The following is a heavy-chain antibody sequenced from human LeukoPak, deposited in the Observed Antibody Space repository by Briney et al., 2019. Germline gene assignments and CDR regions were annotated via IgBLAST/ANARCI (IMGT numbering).Heavy chain of an antibody. D-gene: IGHD4-17*01. V-gene: IGHV4-59*08. CDR2: IYYSGST. Sequence: SETLSLTCTVSGGSISSYYWSWIRQPPGKGLEWIGYIYYSGSTNYNPSLKSRVTISVDTSKNQFSLKLSSVTAADTAVYYCASSIPTVTIFIDYWGQGTLVTVSS. CDR1: GGSISSYY. J-gene: IGHJ4*02. CDR3: ASSIPTVTIFIDY.